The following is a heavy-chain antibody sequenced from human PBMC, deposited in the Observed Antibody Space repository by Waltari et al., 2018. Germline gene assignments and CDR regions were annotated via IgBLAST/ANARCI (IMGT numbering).Heavy chain of an antibody. CDR2: IYYSGST. V-gene: IGHV4-59*11. Sequence: QVQLQESGPGLVKPSEALSLTCTVPGGSISRHYCSWIRQPPGKGLEWIGYIYYSGSTNYNPSLKSRVTISVDTSKNQFSLKLSSVTAADTAVYYCARSIRGYSGYDFDYWGQGTLVTVSS. CDR3: ARSIRGYSGYDFDY. D-gene: IGHD5-12*01. CDR1: GGSISRHY. J-gene: IGHJ4*02.